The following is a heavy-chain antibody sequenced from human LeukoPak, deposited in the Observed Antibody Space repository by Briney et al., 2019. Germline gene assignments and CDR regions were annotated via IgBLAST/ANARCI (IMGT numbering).Heavy chain of an antibody. CDR1: GYTFTNYA. V-gene: IGHV1-3*01. Sequence: ASVKVSCTASGYTFTNYAMHWVRQAPGQRLEWMGWINAGNGNTKYSQKFQGRVTITRDTSASTAYMELSSLRSEDTAVYYCARDSYYDSSGYSAFDYWGQGTLVTVSS. D-gene: IGHD3-22*01. CDR2: INAGNGNT. J-gene: IGHJ4*02. CDR3: ARDSYYDSSGYSAFDY.